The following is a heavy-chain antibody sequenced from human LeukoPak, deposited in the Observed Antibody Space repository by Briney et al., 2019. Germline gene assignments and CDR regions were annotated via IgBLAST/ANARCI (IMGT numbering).Heavy chain of an antibody. CDR1: GFTFDDYG. J-gene: IGHJ4*02. CDR3: ARDLDPYYDILTGSDY. CDR2: INWNGGST. Sequence: GSLGLSCAASGFTFDDYGMSWVRQAPGKGLEWVSGINWNGGSTGYADSVKGRFTISRDNAKNSLYLQMNSLRAEDTALYYCARDLDPYYDILTGSDYWGQGTLVTVSS. D-gene: IGHD3-9*01. V-gene: IGHV3-20*04.